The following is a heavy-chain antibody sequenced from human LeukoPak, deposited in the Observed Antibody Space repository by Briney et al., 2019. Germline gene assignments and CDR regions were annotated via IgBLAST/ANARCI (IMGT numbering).Heavy chain of an antibody. V-gene: IGHV4-30-4*08. CDR1: GGSISGGDYY. J-gene: IGHJ4*02. D-gene: IGHD2-2*01. CDR3: ARAEPSSSTTLDY. CDR2: IYYSGST. Sequence: ASQTLSLTCTVSGGSISGGDYYWSWIRQPPGKGLEWIGYIYYSGSTYYNPSLKSRVTISVDTSKNQFSLKLSSMTAADTAVYYCARAEPSSSTTLDYWGQGTLVTVSS.